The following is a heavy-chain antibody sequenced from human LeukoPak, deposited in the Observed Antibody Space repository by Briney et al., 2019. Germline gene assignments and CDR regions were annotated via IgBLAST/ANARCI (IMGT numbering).Heavy chain of an antibody. CDR3: ARGGYDYVWGSFRLEWFDH. CDR2: INHSGST. Sequence: PSETLSLTCAVYGGSFSGYYWSWIRQPPGKGLEWIGEINHSGSTNYNPSLKSRVTISVDTSKNQFSLKLSSVTAADTAVYYCARGGYDYVWGSFRLEWFDHWGQGTLVTVSS. CDR1: GGSFSGYY. J-gene: IGHJ5*02. D-gene: IGHD3-16*02. V-gene: IGHV4-34*01.